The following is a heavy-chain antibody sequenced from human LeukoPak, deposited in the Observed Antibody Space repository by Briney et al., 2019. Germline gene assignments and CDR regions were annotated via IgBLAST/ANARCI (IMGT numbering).Heavy chain of an antibody. D-gene: IGHD4-17*01. V-gene: IGHV3-48*01. Sequence: GGSLRLSCAASGFTFSSYSMNWVRQAPGKGLEGVSYISSSSSTIYYADSVKGRFTISRDNAKNSLYLQMNSLRAEDTAVYYCARDTVTTALGYWGQGTLVTVSS. CDR3: ARDTVTTALGY. CDR1: GFTFSSYS. CDR2: ISSSSSTI. J-gene: IGHJ4*02.